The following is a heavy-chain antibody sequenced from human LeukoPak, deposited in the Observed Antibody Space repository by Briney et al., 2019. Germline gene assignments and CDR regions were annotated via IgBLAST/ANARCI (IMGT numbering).Heavy chain of an antibody. CDR3: ARDDGSDYYDSSGYYRDDY. Sequence: GASVKVSCKASGYTFTSYGISWVRQAPGQGLEWMGWISAYNGNTNYAQKLQGRVTMTTDTSTSTAYMELRSLRSDDTAVYYCARDDGSDYYDSSGYYRDDYWGQGTLVTVSS. J-gene: IGHJ4*02. CDR2: ISAYNGNT. D-gene: IGHD3-22*01. V-gene: IGHV1-18*01. CDR1: GYTFTSYG.